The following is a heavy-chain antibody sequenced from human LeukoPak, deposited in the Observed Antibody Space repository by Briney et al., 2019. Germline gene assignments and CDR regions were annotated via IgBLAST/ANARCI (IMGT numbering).Heavy chain of an antibody. CDR3: ARGARQPYAAADLNY. CDR1: GFTFSSYW. V-gene: IGHV3-7*01. Sequence: GGSLRLSCAASGFTFSSYWMSWVRQAPGKGLEWVANIKQDGSEKYYVDSVKGRFTISRDNAKNSLYLQMNSLRAEDTAVYYCARGARQPYAAADLNYRGQGDLVTVSS. J-gene: IGHJ4*02. CDR2: IKQDGSEK. D-gene: IGHD6-13*01.